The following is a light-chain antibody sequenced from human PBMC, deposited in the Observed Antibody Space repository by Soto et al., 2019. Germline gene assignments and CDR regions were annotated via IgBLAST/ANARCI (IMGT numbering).Light chain of an antibody. CDR2: DVS. Sequence: QSVLTQPASVSGSPGQSITITCTGTSSDVGGYNYVSWYQQHPGKAPKVLISDVSNRPSGISNRFSGSKSGNTASLTISGLQAEDEADYYCSSYTSIDTWVFGTGTKVTGL. CDR3: SSYTSIDTWV. J-gene: IGLJ1*01. V-gene: IGLV2-14*03. CDR1: SSDVGGYNY.